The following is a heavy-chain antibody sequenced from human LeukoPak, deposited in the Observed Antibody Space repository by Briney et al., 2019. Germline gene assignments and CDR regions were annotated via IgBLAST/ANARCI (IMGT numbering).Heavy chain of an antibody. CDR2: ISRTGTVI. CDR3: SRDTRHYGSGTYYNERAQGIDY. J-gene: IGHJ4*02. D-gene: IGHD3-10*01. Sequence: GGSLRLSCTASGFTFSSFEMNWVRQAPGKGPEWISYISRTGTVIYYADSVKGRFTVSRDNAKNSLFLRMTDLRVEDTAVYYCSRDTRHYGSGTYYNERAQGIDYWGQGTLVTASS. V-gene: IGHV3-48*03. CDR1: GFTFSSFE.